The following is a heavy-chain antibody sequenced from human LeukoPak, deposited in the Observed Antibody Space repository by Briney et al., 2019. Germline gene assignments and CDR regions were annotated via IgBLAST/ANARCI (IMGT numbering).Heavy chain of an antibody. CDR1: GGTFSSYA. CDR2: IIPIFSTA. J-gene: IGHJ6*03. CDR3: ARSSSTSYYYYYYMDV. V-gene: IGHV1-69*05. Sequence: SVKVSCKASGGTFSSYAISWVRQAPGQGLEWMGGIIPIFSTANYAQKFQGRVTITTDESTSTAYMELSSLRSEDTAVYYCARSSSTSYYYYYYMDVWGKGATVTVSS. D-gene: IGHD2-2*01.